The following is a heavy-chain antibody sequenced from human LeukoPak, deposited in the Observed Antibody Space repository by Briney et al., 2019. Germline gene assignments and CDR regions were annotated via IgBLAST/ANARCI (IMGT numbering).Heavy chain of an antibody. V-gene: IGHV4-39*01. CDR3: ARQCGSGSAYTPVVDL. Sequence: SKTLSLTCTVSGGSISSHYYWIWIRQPPGKGLEWIVSIYYSGSTYYNPSLKSRVTISVDTSKNQFSLKLSSLTASETAVYYCARQCGSGSAYTPVVDLWGQGTLVTVSS. CDR2: IYYSGST. D-gene: IGHD3-10*01. CDR1: GGSISSHYY. J-gene: IGHJ4*02.